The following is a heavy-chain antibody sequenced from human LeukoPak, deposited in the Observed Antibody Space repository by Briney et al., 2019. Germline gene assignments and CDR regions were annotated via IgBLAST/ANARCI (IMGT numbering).Heavy chain of an antibody. CDR3: ARSAAYCGGDCYYHYYYYMDV. Sequence: SETLSLTCTVSGVSISSSNYYWGWIRQPSGKGLEWIGTIYYSGTTYYSPSLRSRVTISVDTSNNQFSLELSSVTAADTAVYYCARSAAYCGGDCYYHYYYYMDVWGKGTTVTVSS. J-gene: IGHJ6*03. D-gene: IGHD2-21*02. CDR1: GVSISSSNYY. CDR2: IYYSGTT. V-gene: IGHV4-39*07.